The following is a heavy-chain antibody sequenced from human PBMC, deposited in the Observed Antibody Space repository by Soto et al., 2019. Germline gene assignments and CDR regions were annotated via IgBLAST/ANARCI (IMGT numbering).Heavy chain of an antibody. Sequence: ASVKVSCKASGYTFTNYYMHWVRQDPGQGLEWMGVINPSGGGTAYTQKFQGRVTMTRDTSTSTVYMELSSLRAEDTAVYYCARDAKKYYDSSGYTFPDYWGQGTLVTVSS. D-gene: IGHD3-22*01. V-gene: IGHV1-46*03. J-gene: IGHJ4*02. CDR1: GYTFTNYY. CDR2: INPSGGGT. CDR3: ARDAKKYYDSSGYTFPDY.